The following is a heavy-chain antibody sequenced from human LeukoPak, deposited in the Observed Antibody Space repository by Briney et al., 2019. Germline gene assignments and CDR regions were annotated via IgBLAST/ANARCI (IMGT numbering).Heavy chain of an antibody. CDR2: MDPSSGNT. Sequence: ASAKVSCKASGYSFTSYDINWVRQTTGQGLEWMGWMDPSSGNTGYGLKFQGRVTMTRDTSISTAYMELSSLMSEDSGVYYCARMGKGDCRRTNCPNWFDPWGQGTLVTVSS. V-gene: IGHV1-8*01. D-gene: IGHD2-2*01. CDR3: ARMGKGDCRRTNCPNWFDP. CDR1: GYSFTSYD. J-gene: IGHJ5*02.